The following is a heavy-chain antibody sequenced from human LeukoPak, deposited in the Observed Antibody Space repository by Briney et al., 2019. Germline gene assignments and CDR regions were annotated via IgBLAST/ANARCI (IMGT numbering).Heavy chain of an antibody. CDR2: IYYSGST. CDR1: GGSISSYY. CDR3: ARPPDSSDYGAAFDF. D-gene: IGHD4-17*01. V-gene: IGHV4-59*08. J-gene: IGHJ4*02. Sequence: SETLSLTCTVSGGSISSYYWSWIRQPPGKGLEWIGYIYYSGSTNYNPSLKSRVTISVDTSKNQFSLKLSSVTAADTAVYYCARPPDSSDYGAAFDFWGQGTLVTVSS.